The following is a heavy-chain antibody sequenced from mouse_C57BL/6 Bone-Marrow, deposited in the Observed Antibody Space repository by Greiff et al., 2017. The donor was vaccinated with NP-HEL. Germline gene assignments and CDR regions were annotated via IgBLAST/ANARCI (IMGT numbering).Heavy chain of an antibody. CDR1: GYTFTSYW. V-gene: IGHV1-74*01. CDR2: IHPSDSDT. J-gene: IGHJ4*01. Sequence: QVQLKQSGAELVKPGASVKVSCKASGYTFTSYWMHWVKQRPGQGLEWIGRIHPSDSDTNYNQQFKGKATLTVDKSSSTAYMQLSSLTSEDSAVYDCAISYYGYDSYAMDYWGQGTSVTVSS. D-gene: IGHD2-9*01. CDR3: AISYYGYDSYAMDY.